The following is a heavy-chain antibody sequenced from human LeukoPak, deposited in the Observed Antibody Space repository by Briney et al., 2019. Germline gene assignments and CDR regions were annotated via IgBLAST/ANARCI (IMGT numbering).Heavy chain of an antibody. D-gene: IGHD4-17*01. J-gene: IGHJ4*02. CDR3: AKVRVATVTKSYFDY. CDR1: GFTFSSYS. V-gene: IGHV3-53*01. Sequence: GGSLRLSCAASGFTFSSYSMSWVRQAPGKGLEWVSVIYGGGGTYYADSVKGRFTISRDNSKNTLYLQMNSLRAEDTALYYCAKVRVATVTKSYFDYWGQGTLVTVSS. CDR2: IYGGGGT.